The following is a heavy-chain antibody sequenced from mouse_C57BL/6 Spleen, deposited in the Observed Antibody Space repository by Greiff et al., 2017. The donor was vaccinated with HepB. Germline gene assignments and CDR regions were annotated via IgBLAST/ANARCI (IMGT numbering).Heavy chain of an antibody. V-gene: IGHV5-4*01. D-gene: IGHD1-1*01. CDR2: ISDGGSYT. Sequence: EVQGVESGGGLVKPGGSLKLSCAASGFTFSSYAMSWVRQTPEKRLEWVATISDGGSYTYYPDNVKGRFTISRDNAKNNLYLQMSHLKSEDTAMYYCARDRGSSYGYFDVWGTGTTVTVSS. CDR1: GFTFSSYA. CDR3: ARDRGSSYGYFDV. J-gene: IGHJ1*03.